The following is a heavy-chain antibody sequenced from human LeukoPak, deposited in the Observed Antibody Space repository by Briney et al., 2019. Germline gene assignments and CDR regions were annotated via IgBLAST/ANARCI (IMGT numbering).Heavy chain of an antibody. CDR1: GGSFSGYY. Sequence: PSETLSLTCAVYGGSFSGYYWSWIRQPPGKGLEWIGEINHSGSTNYNPSLKSRVTISVDTSKDQFSLKLGSVTAADTAVYYCARGQWELLPTLDYWGQGTLVTVSS. CDR3: ARGQWELLPTLDY. J-gene: IGHJ4*02. D-gene: IGHD1-26*01. V-gene: IGHV4-34*01. CDR2: INHSGST.